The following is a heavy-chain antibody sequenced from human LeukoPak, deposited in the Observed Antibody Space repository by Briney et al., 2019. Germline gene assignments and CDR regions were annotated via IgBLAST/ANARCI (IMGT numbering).Heavy chain of an antibody. Sequence: GGSLRLSCAASGFTFSSYSMNWVRQAPGKGLEWVSSISSSSYIYYADSVKGRFTISRDNAKNSLYLQMNSLRAEDTAGYYCARGRYDSSGYYLRGFDYWGQGTLVTVSS. V-gene: IGHV3-21*01. D-gene: IGHD3-22*01. CDR3: ARGRYDSSGYYLRGFDY. J-gene: IGHJ4*02. CDR2: ISSSSYI. CDR1: GFTFSSYS.